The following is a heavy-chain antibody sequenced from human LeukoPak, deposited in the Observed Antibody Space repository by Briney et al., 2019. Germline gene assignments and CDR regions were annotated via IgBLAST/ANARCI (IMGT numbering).Heavy chain of an antibody. CDR3: ARGDQLLNSYYYYYGMDV. V-gene: IGHV1-69*04. CDR1: GGTFGSYA. J-gene: IGHJ6*02. CDR2: IIPTLGIA. D-gene: IGHD2-2*01. Sequence: SVKVSCKASGGTFGSYAISWVRQAPGQGLEWMGRIIPTLGIANYAQKFQGRVTITADKSTSTAYMELSSLRSEDTAVYYCARGDQLLNSYYYYYGMDVWGQGTTVTVSS.